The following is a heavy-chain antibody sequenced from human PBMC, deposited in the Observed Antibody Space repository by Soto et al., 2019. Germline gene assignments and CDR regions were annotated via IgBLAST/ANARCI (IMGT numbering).Heavy chain of an antibody. CDR3: ARASHDYGDHHDAFDI. CDR2: ISSSSSYI. V-gene: IGHV3-21*01. Sequence: EVQLVESGGGLVKPGGSLRLSCAASGFTFSSYSMNWVRQAPGKGLEWVSSISSSSSYIYYADSVKGRFTISRDNAKNSRYLQMNSLRAEDTAVYYCARASHDYGDHHDAFDIWGQGTMVTVSS. D-gene: IGHD4-17*01. CDR1: GFTFSSYS. J-gene: IGHJ3*02.